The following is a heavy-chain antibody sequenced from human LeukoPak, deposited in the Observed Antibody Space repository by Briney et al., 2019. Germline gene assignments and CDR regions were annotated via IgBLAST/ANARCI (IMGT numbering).Heavy chain of an antibody. CDR3: AKARRLQSSYFDY. Sequence: GGSLRLSCAASGFTFSNSAMSWVRQAPGKGLEWVSTLSGSGITTYYADSVKGRFTISRDNSKNTLHLQMNSLRAEDTAVYYCAKARRLQSSYFDYWGQGTLVTVSS. J-gene: IGHJ4*02. D-gene: IGHD5-24*01. CDR2: LSGSGITT. V-gene: IGHV3-23*01. CDR1: GFTFSNSA.